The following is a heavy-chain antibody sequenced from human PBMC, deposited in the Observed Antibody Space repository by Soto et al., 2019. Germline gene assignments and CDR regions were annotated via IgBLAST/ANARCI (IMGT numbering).Heavy chain of an antibody. V-gene: IGHV1-18*01. CDR1: GYTFTSYG. J-gene: IGHJ6*02. CDR2: ISAYNGNT. D-gene: IGHD6-6*01. Sequence: QVQLVQSGAEVKKPGASVKVSCKASGYTFTSYGISWVRQAPGQGLEWMGWISAYNGNTNYAQKLQGRGTMTTDTSTSTAYMELRSLRSDDTAVYYCAREAPDLYSSSWVYSYYYGMDVWGQGTTVTVSS. CDR3: AREAPDLYSSSWVYSYYYGMDV.